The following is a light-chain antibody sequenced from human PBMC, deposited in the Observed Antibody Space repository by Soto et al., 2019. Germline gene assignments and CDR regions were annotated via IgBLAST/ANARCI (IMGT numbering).Light chain of an antibody. CDR2: DAS. CDR3: QQYGASPPMYT. J-gene: IGKJ2*01. V-gene: IGKV3-20*01. Sequence: EIVLTQSPGTLSLSPGERATLSCRASQTVSSSFLAWYQQKPGQAPRLLIYDASRRATGIPDRFSGSGSGTDFSLTISRLEPEDFAVYYCQQYGASPPMYTFGQGTKLEIK. CDR1: QTVSSSF.